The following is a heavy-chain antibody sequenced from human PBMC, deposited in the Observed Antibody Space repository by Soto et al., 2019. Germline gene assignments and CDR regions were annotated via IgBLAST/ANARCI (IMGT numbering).Heavy chain of an antibody. J-gene: IGHJ6*02. CDR2: ISPDNGNT. D-gene: IGHD5-12*01. CDR3: ARALGYSGYAGMDV. CDR1: GYTFTIYG. Sequence: QVQLVQSGGEVKKPGASVKVSCKASGYTFTIYGINWVRQAPGQGLEWMGWISPDNGNTNYAQKLQGRVTMTTDTHTSTAYMELRSLRSDDTAVYYCARALGYSGYAGMDVWGQGTTVTVSS. V-gene: IGHV1-18*01.